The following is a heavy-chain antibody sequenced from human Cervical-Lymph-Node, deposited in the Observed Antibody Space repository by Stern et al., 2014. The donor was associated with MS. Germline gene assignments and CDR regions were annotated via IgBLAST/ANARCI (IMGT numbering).Heavy chain of an antibody. J-gene: IGHJ4*02. CDR2: ISYDGNHK. CDR3: ARDYEDTSMLFDH. V-gene: IGHV3-30*03. D-gene: IGHD2-8*01. Sequence: VQLVESGGAVVQPGRSLRLSCAASGFTFSSYGMHWVRQAPGKGLEWVTVISYDGNHKYYAASVKGRFTISRDNSQNTLHLQMNSVTPDDTAIYYCARDYEDTSMLFDHWGQGTLVTVSS. CDR1: GFTFSSYG.